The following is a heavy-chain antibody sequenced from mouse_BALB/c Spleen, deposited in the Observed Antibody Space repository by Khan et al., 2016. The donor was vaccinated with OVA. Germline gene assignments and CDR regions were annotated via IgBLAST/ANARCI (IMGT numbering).Heavy chain of an antibody. V-gene: IGHV14-1*02. CDR1: GFNIKDYY. Sequence: EVELVESGAELVRPGALVKLSCKASGFNIKDYYMHWVKQRPEQGLVWIGRIDPENGDTIYDPKFQGKASITSDTSSNTAYLQLSSLTSEDTAVYYCARNDYSPWFAYWGQGTLVTVSA. CDR3: ARNDYSPWFAY. D-gene: IGHD2-4*01. J-gene: IGHJ3*01. CDR2: IDPENGDT.